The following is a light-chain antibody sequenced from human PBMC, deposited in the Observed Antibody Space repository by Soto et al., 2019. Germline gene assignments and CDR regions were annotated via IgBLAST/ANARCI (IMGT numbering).Light chain of an antibody. CDR2: DAY. CDR1: QNVYNN. Sequence: EIVMTQSPATLSVSPGVGATLSCKASQNVYNNLAWYQQRPGQPPRLLIYDAYTRATGISARFSGSGYGTEVTLTISRLQSEDCAVYFCQQCRNWPLTFGGGTKEEIK. V-gene: IGKV3-15*01. CDR3: QQCRNWPLT. J-gene: IGKJ4*01.